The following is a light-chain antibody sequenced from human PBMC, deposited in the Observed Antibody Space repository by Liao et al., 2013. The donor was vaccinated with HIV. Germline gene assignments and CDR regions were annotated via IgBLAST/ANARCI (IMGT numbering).Light chain of an antibody. Sequence: SYELTQPPSVSVSPGQTARITCSGDALPNQYVYWYQQKPGQAPVVVIYKDSERPSGIAERVSGSSSGTTATLTIGGVQAEDEADYYCQSADSSGTTWVFGGGTKLTVL. CDR2: KDS. V-gene: IGLV3-25*03. CDR1: ALPNQY. CDR3: QSADSSGTTWV. J-gene: IGLJ3*02.